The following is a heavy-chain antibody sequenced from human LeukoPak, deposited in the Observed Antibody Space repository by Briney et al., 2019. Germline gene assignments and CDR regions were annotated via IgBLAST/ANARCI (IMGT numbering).Heavy chain of an antibody. CDR3: AYRYGSGSLSYYYYGMDV. CDR1: GCTFSSYA. D-gene: IGHD3-10*01. V-gene: IGHV1-69*06. Sequence: SVKVSCKASGCTFSSYAISWVRQAPGQGLEWMGGIIPIFGTANYAQKFQDRVTITADKSTSTAYMKLSSLRSEDTAVYYCAYRYGSGSLSYYYYGMDVWGKGTTVTVSS. CDR2: IIPIFGTA. J-gene: IGHJ6*04.